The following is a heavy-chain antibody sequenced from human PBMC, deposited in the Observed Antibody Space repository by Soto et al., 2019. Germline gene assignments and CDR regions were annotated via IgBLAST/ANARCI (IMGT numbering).Heavy chain of an antibody. CDR2: INHSGSN. J-gene: IGHJ3*02. V-gene: IGHV4-34*01. D-gene: IGHD3-9*01. CDR1: GGSFSTYY. Sequence: PSETLSLTCVVSGGSFSTYYYNWIRQSPGKGLEWIGEINHSGSNNYSPSLKSRVTMSLDTPKNQFSLKLTSVTAADTAVYYCARGGSNDWQVAFDIWGQGXMVTV. CDR3: ARGGSNDWQVAFDI.